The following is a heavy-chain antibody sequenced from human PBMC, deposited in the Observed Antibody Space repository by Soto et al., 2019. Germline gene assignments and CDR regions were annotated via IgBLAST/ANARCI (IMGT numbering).Heavy chain of an antibody. D-gene: IGHD6-13*01. CDR1: GFTFSSYG. J-gene: IGHJ4*02. CDR2: IWYDGSNK. V-gene: IGHV3-33*01. CDR3: ARDRAVRYSQRETPTYYFDY. Sequence: GGSLRLSCAASGFTFSSYGMHWVRQAPGKGLEWVAVIWYDGSNKYYADSVKGRFTISRDNSKNTLYLQMNSLRAEDTAVYYCARDRAVRYSQRETPTYYFDYRGQGTLVTVSS.